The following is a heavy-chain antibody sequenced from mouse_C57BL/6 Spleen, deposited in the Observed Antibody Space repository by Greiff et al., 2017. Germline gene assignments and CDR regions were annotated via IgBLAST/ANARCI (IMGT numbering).Heavy chain of an antibody. D-gene: IGHD3-2*02. CDR3: ASQTAQATLFDY. CDR1: GFTFSSYG. CDR2: ISSGGSYT. V-gene: IGHV5-6*01. J-gene: IGHJ2*01. Sequence: VQLQESGGDLVKPGGSLKLSCAASGFTFSSYGMSWVRQTPDKRLEWVATISSGGSYTYYPDSVKGRFTISRDNAKNTLYLQMSSLKSEDTAMYYCASQTAQATLFDYWGQGTTLTVSS.